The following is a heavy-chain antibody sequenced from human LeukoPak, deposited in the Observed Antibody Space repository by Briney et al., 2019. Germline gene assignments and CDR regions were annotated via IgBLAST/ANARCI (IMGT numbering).Heavy chain of an antibody. CDR1: GYTFTSYI. J-gene: IGHJ6*03. CDR2: INAYNGNT. CDR3: ARDRHIAAAVYDYYMDV. D-gene: IGHD6-13*01. V-gene: IGHV1-18*01. Sequence: GASVKVSCKASGYTFTSYIISWVRQAPGQGLEWMGWINAYNGNTDYAQRVQGRVTMTTDTSTSTAYMELRSLRSDDTAVYYCARDRHIAAAVYDYYMDVWGKGTPVTVSS.